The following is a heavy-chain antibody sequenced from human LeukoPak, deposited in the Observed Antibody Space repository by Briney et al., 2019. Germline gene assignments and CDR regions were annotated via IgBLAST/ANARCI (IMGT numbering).Heavy chain of an antibody. CDR2: IYHSGST. Sequence: SETLSLTCAVSGGSISSSNWWSWVRQPPGKGLEWIGEIYHSGSTNYNPSLKSRVTISVDKSKNQFSLKLSSVTAADTAVYYCAEGQASVTYKYFFDYWGQGTLVTVSS. CDR3: AEGQASVTYKYFFDY. V-gene: IGHV4-4*02. CDR1: GGSISSSNW. D-gene: IGHD4-17*01. J-gene: IGHJ4*02.